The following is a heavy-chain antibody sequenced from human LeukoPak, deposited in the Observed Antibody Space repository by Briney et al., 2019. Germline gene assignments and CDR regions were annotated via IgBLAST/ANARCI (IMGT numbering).Heavy chain of an antibody. J-gene: IGHJ4*02. D-gene: IGHD4-17*01. CDR1: GGSISSSSYY. CDR3: ARTYGDYYLRFLTFDY. CDR2: IYYSGST. Sequence: SETLSLTCTVSGGSISSSSYYWGWIRQPPGKGLEWIGYIYYSGSTNYNPSLKSRVTISVDTSKNQFSLKLSSVTAADTAVYYCARTYGDYYLRFLTFDYWGQGTLVTVSS. V-gene: IGHV4-61*05.